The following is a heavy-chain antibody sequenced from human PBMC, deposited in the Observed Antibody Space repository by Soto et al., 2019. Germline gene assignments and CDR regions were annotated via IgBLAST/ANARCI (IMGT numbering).Heavy chain of an antibody. CDR1: GDSIRNRNYY. V-gene: IGHV4-39*01. J-gene: IGHJ4*02. D-gene: IGHD3-22*01. Sequence: LQLQESGPGLVKPSETLSLTCTVSGDSIRNRNYYWGWIRQPPGKGLEWIVSRYDDESTFYNPSLKGRVPGFIDTSKKQFSLSMTAVTAADMGVYYCARVIYEGSSVYYLDVWCQGNLVSVSS. CDR3: ARVIYEGSSVYYLDV. CDR2: RYDDEST.